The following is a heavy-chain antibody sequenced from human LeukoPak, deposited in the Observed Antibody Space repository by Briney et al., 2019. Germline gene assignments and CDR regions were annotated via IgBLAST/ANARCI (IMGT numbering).Heavy chain of an antibody. CDR1: GGSIFTYY. V-gene: IGHV4-59*01. CDR2: IYYSGNT. D-gene: IGHD3-22*01. Sequence: SETLSLTCTVSGGSIFTYYWSWIRQPPGKGLEWIGYIYYSGNTNYNPSLKSRVTISVETSKNQFSLRLRSVTAADTAVYYCARVTGYMIEDYFDYWGQGTLVTVSS. J-gene: IGHJ4*02. CDR3: ARVTGYMIEDYFDY.